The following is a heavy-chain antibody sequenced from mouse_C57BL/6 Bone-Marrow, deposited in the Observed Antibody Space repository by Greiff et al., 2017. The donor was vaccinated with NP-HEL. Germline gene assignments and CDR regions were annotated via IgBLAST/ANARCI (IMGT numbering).Heavy chain of an antibody. CDR3: ARSRPYYYGRGY. J-gene: IGHJ2*01. CDR1: GYTFTSYW. Sequence: QVQLQQPGAELVKPGASVKMSCKASGYTFTSYWITWVKQRPGQGLEWIGDIYPGSGSTNYNEKFKSKATLTVDTSSSTAYMQLSSLTSEDSAVYYCARSRPYYYGRGYWGQGTTLTVSS. CDR2: IYPGSGST. D-gene: IGHD1-1*01. V-gene: IGHV1-55*01.